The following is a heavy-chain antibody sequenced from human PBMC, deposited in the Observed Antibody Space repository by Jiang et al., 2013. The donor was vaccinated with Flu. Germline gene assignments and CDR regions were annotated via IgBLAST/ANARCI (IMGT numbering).Heavy chain of an antibody. V-gene: IGHV4-34*01. CDR3: APIPTGYSFPPDYYYGMDV. J-gene: IGHJ6*02. CDR1: FSGYY. CDR2: INHSGST. D-gene: IGHD3-9*01. Sequence: FSGYYWSWIRQPPGKGLEWIGEINHSGSTNYNPSLTSRVTISVDTSKNQFSLKLSSVTAADTAVYYCAPIPTGYSFPPDYYYGMDVWGQGTTVTVSS.